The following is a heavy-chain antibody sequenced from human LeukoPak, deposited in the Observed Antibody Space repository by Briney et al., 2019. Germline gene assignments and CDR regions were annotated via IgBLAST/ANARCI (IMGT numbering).Heavy chain of an antibody. Sequence: PGGSLRLSCVASGFTFSSYGIHWVRQAPGKALEWVAFIGYDGSNKYYRDSVKGRFTISRDNSKNTLYLQMNSLRAEDTAVYYCAKDGYNYYIDYWGQGTLVTVSS. CDR2: IGYDGSNK. D-gene: IGHD5-24*01. CDR1: GFTFSSYG. V-gene: IGHV3-30*02. J-gene: IGHJ4*02. CDR3: AKDGYNYYIDY.